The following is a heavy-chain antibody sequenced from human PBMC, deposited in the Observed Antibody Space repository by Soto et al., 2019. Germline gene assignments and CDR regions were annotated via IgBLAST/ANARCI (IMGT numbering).Heavy chain of an antibody. CDR2: IYYSGST. D-gene: IGHD5-12*01. V-gene: IGHV4-59*01. J-gene: IGHJ3*02. CDR3: AREYRDGYNYDAFDI. Sequence: SETLSLTCTVSGGSISSYYWSWIRQPPGKGLEWIGYIYYSGSTNYNPSLKSRVTISVDTSKNQFSLKLSSVTAADTAVYYCAREYRDGYNYDAFDIWGQGTMVTVSS. CDR1: GGSISSYY.